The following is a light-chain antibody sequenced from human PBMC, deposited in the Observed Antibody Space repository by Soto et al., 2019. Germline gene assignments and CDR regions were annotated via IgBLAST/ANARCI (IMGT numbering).Light chain of an antibody. Sequence: EIVLTQSPGTLSLSPGARAPLSCRASQRVPTKYLAWFQQKPGQAPRLLMNDVSTRVTGFPDRFSGSGSETDFTLTISRLEPEDFAVYYCQHYGDSPSFGGGTKVDIK. V-gene: IGKV3-20*01. CDR2: DVS. CDR1: QRVPTKY. J-gene: IGKJ4*01. CDR3: QHYGDSPS.